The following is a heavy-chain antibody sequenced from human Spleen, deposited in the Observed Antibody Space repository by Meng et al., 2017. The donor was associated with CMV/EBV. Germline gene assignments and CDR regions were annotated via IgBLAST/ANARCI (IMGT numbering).Heavy chain of an antibody. Sequence: SETLSLTCTVSGGSISSSDYYWNWIRQRPGKGREGVGDISYTGSTYYNPSLKSRVIISIDTSKNKFSLKLSSVTAADTAVYYGAIDTYDFWSFNQVGAFDIWGQGTMVTVSS. J-gene: IGHJ3*02. CDR3: AIDTYDFWSFNQVGAFDI. CDR1: GGSISSSDYY. CDR2: ISYTGST. D-gene: IGHD3/OR15-3a*01. V-gene: IGHV4-30-4*08.